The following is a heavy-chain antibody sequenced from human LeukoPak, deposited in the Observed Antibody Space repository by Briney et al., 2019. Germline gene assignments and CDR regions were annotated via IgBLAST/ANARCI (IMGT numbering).Heavy chain of an antibody. Sequence: GASVKVSCKVSGYTLTELSMHWVRQAPGKGLEWMGDFDPEDGETIYAQKFQGRVTMTEDTSTDTAYMELSSLRSEDTAVYYCATSSVPPPATFYYYGMDVWGQGTTVTVSS. CDR1: GYTLTELS. CDR3: ATSSVPPPATFYYYGMDV. J-gene: IGHJ6*02. CDR2: FDPEDGET. V-gene: IGHV1-24*01. D-gene: IGHD6-6*01.